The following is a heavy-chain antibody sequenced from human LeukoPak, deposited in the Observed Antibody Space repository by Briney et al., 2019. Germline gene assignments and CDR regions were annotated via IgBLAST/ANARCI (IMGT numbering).Heavy chain of an antibody. CDR2: IKQDGSEK. CDR3: ARLGIGSGSYFYYYYYMDV. CDR1: EFTFPMYW. V-gene: IGHV3-7*01. J-gene: IGHJ6*03. Sequence: GGSLRLSCAASEFTFPMYWMSWVRQAPGKGLEWVADIKQDGSEKYYVDSVKGRFTISRDNAKNSLYLQMNSLRAEDTAVYYCARLGIGSGSYFYYYYYMDVWGKGTTVTISS. D-gene: IGHD3-10*01.